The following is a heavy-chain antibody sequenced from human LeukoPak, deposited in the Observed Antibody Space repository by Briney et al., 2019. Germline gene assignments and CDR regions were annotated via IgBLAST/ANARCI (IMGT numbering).Heavy chain of an antibody. V-gene: IGHV4-39*01. CDR2: IYYSGST. CDR1: GGSISSSSYY. J-gene: IGHJ4*02. Sequence: SETLSLTCTVSGGSISSSSYYWGWIRQPPGKGLEWIGSIYYSGSTYYNPSLKSRVTISVDTSNNQFSLKLSSVTAADTAVYYCARAVAGLFDYWGQGTLVTVSS. CDR3: ARAVAGLFDY. D-gene: IGHD6-19*01.